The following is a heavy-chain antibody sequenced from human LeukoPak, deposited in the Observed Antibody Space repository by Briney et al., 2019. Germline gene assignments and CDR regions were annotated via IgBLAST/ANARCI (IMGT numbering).Heavy chain of an antibody. J-gene: IGHJ4*02. CDR1: GGSISNYY. CDR2: IYYSGST. V-gene: IGHV4-59*08. Sequence: ETLSLTCSFSGGSISNYYWSWVRQPPGKGLEWIGYIYYSGSTEYNPSLKSRVTISIDTSKNQFSLKLSSVTAADTAVYYCARSTITIFGVVILSAGMFDYWGQGTLVTVSS. D-gene: IGHD3-3*01. CDR3: ARSTITIFGVVILSAGMFDY.